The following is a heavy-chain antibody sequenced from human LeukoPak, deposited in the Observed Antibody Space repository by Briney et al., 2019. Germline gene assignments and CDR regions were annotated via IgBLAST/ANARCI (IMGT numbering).Heavy chain of an antibody. CDR3: ARISYVGGSGGGVEPFDY. CDR1: GFSLSTSGMC. D-gene: IGHD1-26*01. Sequence: SGPTLVNPTQTLTLTCTFSGFSLSTSGMCVSWIRQPPGKALEWLARIDWDDDKYYSTSLKTRLTISKDTSKNQVVLTMTNMDPVDTATYYCARISYVGGSGGGVEPFDYWGQGTLVTVSS. V-gene: IGHV2-70*11. CDR2: IDWDDDK. J-gene: IGHJ4*02.